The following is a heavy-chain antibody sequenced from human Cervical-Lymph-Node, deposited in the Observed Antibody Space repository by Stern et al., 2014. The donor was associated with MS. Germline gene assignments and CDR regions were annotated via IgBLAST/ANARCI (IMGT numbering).Heavy chain of an antibody. CDR1: GFTLSRYW. CDR2: MNNDGTTT. J-gene: IGHJ4*02. D-gene: IGHD1-1*01. V-gene: IGHV3-74*01. CDR3: ARDVQGDGNYNLDH. Sequence: EEQLVESGGGLYQPGGSLRLSCAASGFTLSRYWMHWVRQAPGKGLVWLSRMNNDGTTTNYADSVKGRFTISRDNAKNMVYLQVNSLRVDDTAVYYCARDVQGDGNYNLDHWGQGTLVTVSS.